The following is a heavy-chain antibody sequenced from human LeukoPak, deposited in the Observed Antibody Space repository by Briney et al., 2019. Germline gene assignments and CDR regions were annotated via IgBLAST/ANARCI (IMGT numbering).Heavy chain of an antibody. CDR2: IYTGGST. Sequence: PSETLSLTCTVSGGSISSYYWSWIRQPPGKGLEWIGYIYTGGSTNYNPSLKSRVTISVDTSKDQFSLKLSSVTAADTAVYCCARAGGYSYGSPLYFDYWGQGTLVTVSS. CDR3: ARAGGYSYGSPLYFDY. J-gene: IGHJ4*02. D-gene: IGHD5-18*01. V-gene: IGHV4-4*09. CDR1: GGSISSYY.